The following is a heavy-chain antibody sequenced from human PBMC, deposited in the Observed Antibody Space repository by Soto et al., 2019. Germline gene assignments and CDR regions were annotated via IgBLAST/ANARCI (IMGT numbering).Heavy chain of an antibody. J-gene: IGHJ4*02. CDR3: ARVSIPYCSGGSCGDY. D-gene: IGHD2-15*01. CDR2: ISAYNGNT. V-gene: IGHV1-18*01. CDR1: GYTFTSYG. Sequence: QVQLVQSGAEVKKPGASVKVSCKASGYTFTSYGISWVRQAPGQGLEWMGWISAYNGNTNYAQKLQGRVTMTTDTSTSTAYMELRSLRSDDTAVYYRARVSIPYCSGGSCGDYWGQGTLVTVSS.